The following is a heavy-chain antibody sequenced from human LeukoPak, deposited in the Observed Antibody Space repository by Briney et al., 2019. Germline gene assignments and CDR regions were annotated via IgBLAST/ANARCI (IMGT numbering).Heavy chain of an antibody. CDR3: ARGKSSGWNGRGYFDY. CDR2: ISGSGGST. D-gene: IGHD6-19*01. CDR1: GFTFSSYA. J-gene: IGHJ4*02. Sequence: GGSLRLSCAASGFTFSSYAMSWVRQAPGKGLEWVSAISGSGGSTYYADSVKGRFTISRDNSKNTLYLQMNSLRAEDTAVYYCARGKSSGWNGRGYFDYWGQGTLVTVSS. V-gene: IGHV3-23*01.